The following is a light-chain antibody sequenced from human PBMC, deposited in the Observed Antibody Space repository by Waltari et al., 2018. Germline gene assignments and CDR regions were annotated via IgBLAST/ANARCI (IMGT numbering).Light chain of an antibody. J-gene: IGLJ2*01. V-gene: IGLV4-69*01. CDR1: IGPSRYA. CDR3: QTWGTGTHVV. Sequence: QPQLTQSPSASASLRPSVTPPCILTIGPSRYAIAWHQQQPKKGPRYLMKLNSDGSHNKGDGIPDRFSGSSSGAARYLTISSLQPEDEADYYCQTWGTGTHVVFGGGTKLTVL. CDR2: LNSDGSH.